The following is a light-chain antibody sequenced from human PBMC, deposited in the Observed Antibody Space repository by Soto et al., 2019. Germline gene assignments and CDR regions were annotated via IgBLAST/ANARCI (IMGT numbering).Light chain of an antibody. V-gene: IGKV1-39*01. CDR3: QQLNSYPIT. J-gene: IGKJ5*01. CDR2: AAS. CDR1: QSISNY. Sequence: DIQMTQSPSSLSASVGDRVIITCRTSQSISNYLNWYQHKPGKAPKVLISAASNLQSGVPSRLSGSGSGTVFTLTINSLQPEELATYYGQQLNSYPITFGQGTRLEI.